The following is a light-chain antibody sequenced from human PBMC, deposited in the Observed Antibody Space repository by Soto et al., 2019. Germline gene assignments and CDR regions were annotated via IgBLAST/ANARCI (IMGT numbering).Light chain of an antibody. V-gene: IGLV2-14*01. Sequence: QSALTQPPSASGSPGQSVTISCTGTSSDVGGYDYVSWYQQHPGKAPKLMIYGVYNRPSGVSNRFSGSKSGNTASLTISGLQAEDEADYYCSSFTNNNTPHVVFGGGTKVTVL. CDR2: GVY. CDR1: SSDVGGYDY. J-gene: IGLJ2*01. CDR3: SSFTNNNTPHVV.